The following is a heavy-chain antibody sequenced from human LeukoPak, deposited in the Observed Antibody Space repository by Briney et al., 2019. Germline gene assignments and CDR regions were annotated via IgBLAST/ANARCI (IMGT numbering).Heavy chain of an antibody. D-gene: IGHD4-17*01. CDR3: ARVSPNTVTTLQYFDY. CDR2: ISYDGSNK. Sequence: AGGSLRLSCAASGFTFSSYAMHWVRQAPGKGLEWVAVISYDGSNKYYADSVKGRFTISRGNSKNTLYLQMNSLRAEDTAVYYCARVSPNTVTTLQYFDYWGQGTLVTVSS. CDR1: GFTFSSYA. V-gene: IGHV3-30*04. J-gene: IGHJ4*02.